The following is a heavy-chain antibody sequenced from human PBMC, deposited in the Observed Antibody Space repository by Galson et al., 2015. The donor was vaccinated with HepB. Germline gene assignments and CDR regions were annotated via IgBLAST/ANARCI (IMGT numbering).Heavy chain of an antibody. CDR1: GFTFTGYA. Sequence: SLRLSCAASGFTFTGYAMNWVRQPPGRGLEWISSISSVGSYIYYADSVKGRFTISRDNARNSLFLQLNSLRAEDTAVYYCTRGFPYYNNELNDYWGQGTLVTVSS. CDR2: ISSVGSYI. D-gene: IGHD3-22*01. J-gene: IGHJ4*02. CDR3: TRGFPYYNNELNDY. V-gene: IGHV3-21*01.